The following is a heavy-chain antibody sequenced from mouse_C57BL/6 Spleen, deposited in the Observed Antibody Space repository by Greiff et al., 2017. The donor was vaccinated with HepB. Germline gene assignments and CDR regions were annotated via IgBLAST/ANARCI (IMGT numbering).Heavy chain of an antibody. CDR1: GFTFSSYG. CDR3: ARHDDGDSLAWFAY. J-gene: IGHJ3*01. D-gene: IGHD2-3*01. Sequence: EVKLVESGGDLVKPGGSLKLSCAASGFTFSSYGMSWVRQTPDKRLEWVATISSGGSYTYYPDSVKGRFTISRDNAKNTLYLQMSRLKSEDTAMYYCARHDDGDSLAWFAYWGQGTLVTVSA. CDR2: ISSGGSYT. V-gene: IGHV5-6*01.